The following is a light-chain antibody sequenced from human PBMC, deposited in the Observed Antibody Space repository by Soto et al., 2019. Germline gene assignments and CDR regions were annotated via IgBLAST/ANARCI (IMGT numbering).Light chain of an antibody. J-gene: IGKJ2*01. CDR2: DAS. V-gene: IGKV3-11*01. Sequence: EIVLTQSPATLSLSPGERATLSCRASQSVSSYLAWYQQKPGQAPRLLIYDASNRATGIPARFSGSGSGTEFTLTISSLEPEDFAVYYCQQRSNWPPMYTVGQGHKLEI. CDR3: QQRSNWPPMYT. CDR1: QSVSSY.